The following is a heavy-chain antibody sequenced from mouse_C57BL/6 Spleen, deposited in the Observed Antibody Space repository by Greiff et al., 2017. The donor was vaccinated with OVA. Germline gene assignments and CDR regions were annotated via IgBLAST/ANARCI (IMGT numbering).Heavy chain of an antibody. Sequence: EVQVVESGEGLVKPGGSLKLSCAASGFTFSSYAMSWVRQTPEKRLEWVAYISSGGDYIYYADTVKGRFTISRDNARNTLYLQMSSLKSEDTAMYYCTSRLSNYYYYAMDYWGQGTSVTVSS. CDR3: TSRLSNYYYYAMDY. V-gene: IGHV5-9-1*02. CDR1: GFTFSSYA. D-gene: IGHD2-5*01. J-gene: IGHJ4*01. CDR2: ISSGGDYI.